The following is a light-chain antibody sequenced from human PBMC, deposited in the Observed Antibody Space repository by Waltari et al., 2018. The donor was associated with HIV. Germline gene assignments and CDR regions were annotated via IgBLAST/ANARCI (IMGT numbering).Light chain of an antibody. V-gene: IGLV2-11*01. CDR3: CSYVGSGYV. CDR2: DVS. Sequence: QSALTQPRSVSGSPGQSVTISCTGTSSDVGGYKYVSWYQQHPGKAPKLMIYDVSKRPSGVPDRFSGSKSGNTASLTISGLQAEDEADYYCCSYVGSGYVFGTGTKVTVL. CDR1: SSDVGGYKY. J-gene: IGLJ1*01.